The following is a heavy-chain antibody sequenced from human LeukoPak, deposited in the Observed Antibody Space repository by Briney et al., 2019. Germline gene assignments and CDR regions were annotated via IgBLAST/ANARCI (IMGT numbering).Heavy chain of an antibody. Sequence: TGGSLRLCCAASGFTFDDYAMHWVRQAPGKGLEWVSLISWDGGSTYYADSVKGRFTISRDNSKNSLYLQMNSLRAEDTALYYCAKVKDLLWFGELLTLDVWGKGTTVTVSS. CDR3: AKVKDLLWFGELLTLDV. D-gene: IGHD3-10*01. CDR2: ISWDGGST. CDR1: GFTFDDYA. J-gene: IGHJ6*04. V-gene: IGHV3-43D*03.